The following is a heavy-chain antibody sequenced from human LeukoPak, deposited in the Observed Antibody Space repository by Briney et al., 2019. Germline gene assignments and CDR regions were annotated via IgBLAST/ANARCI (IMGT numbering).Heavy chain of an antibody. CDR2: ISTNGGST. D-gene: IGHD2-8*01. CDR1: GFTFSSYA. V-gene: IGHV3-64*04. J-gene: IGHJ6*02. Sequence: PGGSLRLSCSASGFTFSSYAMYWVRQAPGKGLEYVSGISTNGGSTYHADSMKGRLTISRDNAKNSLYLQMNSLRAEDTALYHCARENCTNGVWRDYYYYGMDVWGQGTTVTVSS. CDR3: ARENCTNGVWRDYYYYGMDV.